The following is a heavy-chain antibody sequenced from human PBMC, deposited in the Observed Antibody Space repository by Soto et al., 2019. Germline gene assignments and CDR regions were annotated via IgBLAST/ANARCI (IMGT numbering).Heavy chain of an antibody. CDR3: ARASTYYDFWSGYPGEKYYFDY. V-gene: IGHV3-74*01. CDR2: INSDGSST. D-gene: IGHD3-3*01. Sequence: EVQLVESRGGLVQPGGSLRLSCAASGFTFSSYWMHWVRQAPGKGLVWVSRINSDGSSTSYADSVKGRFTISRDNAKNTLYLQMNSLRAEDTAVYYCARASTYYDFWSGYPGEKYYFDYWGQGTLVTVSS. J-gene: IGHJ4*02. CDR1: GFTFSSYW.